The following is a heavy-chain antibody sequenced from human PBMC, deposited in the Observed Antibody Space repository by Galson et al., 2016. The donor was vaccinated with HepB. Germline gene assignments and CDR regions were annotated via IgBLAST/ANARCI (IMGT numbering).Heavy chain of an antibody. CDR1: GFTFGDYV. CDR3: TRDDRIFYDGSGYQYFYGVDV. D-gene: IGHD3-22*01. CDR2: IRSKAYGATT. V-gene: IGHV3-49*03. J-gene: IGHJ6*02. Sequence: SLRLSCATSGFTFGDYVMNWFRQAPGKGLEWVGFIRSKAYGATTEYATSVKGRFTISRDDSKSIAYLQMNSLPTVDTAVYYCTRDDRIFYDGSGYQYFYGVDVWGHGTTVTVSS.